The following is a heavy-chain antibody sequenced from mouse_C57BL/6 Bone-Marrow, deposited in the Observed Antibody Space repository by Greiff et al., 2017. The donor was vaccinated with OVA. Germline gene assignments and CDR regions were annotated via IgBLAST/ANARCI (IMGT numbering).Heavy chain of an antibody. J-gene: IGHJ2*01. CDR2: ISSGGSYT. D-gene: IGHD1-1*01. Sequence: EVKLVESGGDLVKPGGSLKLSCAASGFTFSSYGMSWVRQTPDKRLEWVATISSGGSYTYYPDSVKGRFTISRDNATNTLYLQMSSLKSEDTAMYYCARHDYGSSLYYFDYWGQGTTLTVSS. CDR3: ARHDYGSSLYYFDY. CDR1: GFTFSSYG. V-gene: IGHV5-6*01.